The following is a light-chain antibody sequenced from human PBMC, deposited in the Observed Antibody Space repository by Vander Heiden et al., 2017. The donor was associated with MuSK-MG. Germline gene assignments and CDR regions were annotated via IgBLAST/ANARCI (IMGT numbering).Light chain of an antibody. CDR3: NSYTSSSRNV. J-gene: IGLJ1*01. Sequence: QSALTHPASVSGSPGQSITISCTGTSSDVGGYNYVSWYQQHPGKAPKLMIYDVSSRPSGVSNRFSGSKSGNTASLTISGLQAEDEADYYCNSYTSSSRNVFGTGTKVTVL. V-gene: IGLV2-14*01. CDR1: SSDVGGYNY. CDR2: DVS.